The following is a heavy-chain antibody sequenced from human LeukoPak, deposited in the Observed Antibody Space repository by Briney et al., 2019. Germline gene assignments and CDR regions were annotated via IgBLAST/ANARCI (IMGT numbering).Heavy chain of an antibody. J-gene: IGHJ3*02. V-gene: IGHV1-2*02. CDR2: INPNSGGT. Sequence: ASVKVSCKASGYTFTGYYMHWVRQAPGQGLEWMGWINPNSGGTNYAQKFQGRVTMTRDTSISTAYMELSRLRSDDTAVYYCARDRSGSYPRGGSLRNDAFDIWGQGTMVTVSS. CDR1: GYTFTGYY. D-gene: IGHD1-26*01. CDR3: ARDRSGSYPRGGSLRNDAFDI.